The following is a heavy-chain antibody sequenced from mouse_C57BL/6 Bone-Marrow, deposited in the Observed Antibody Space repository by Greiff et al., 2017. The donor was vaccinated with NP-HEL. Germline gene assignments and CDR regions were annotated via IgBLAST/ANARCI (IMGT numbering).Heavy chain of an antibody. D-gene: IGHD1-1*01. CDR1: GYTFTDYY. J-gene: IGHJ4*01. CDR3: ARGGDYGRGE. CDR2: INPNNGGT. V-gene: IGHV1-26*01. Sequence: EVQLQQSGPELVKPGASVKISCKASGYTFTDYYMNWVKQSHGKSLEWIGDINPNNGGTSYNQKFKGKATLTVDKSSSTAYMELRSLTSEDSAVYYCARGGDYGRGEWGQGTSVNVSS.